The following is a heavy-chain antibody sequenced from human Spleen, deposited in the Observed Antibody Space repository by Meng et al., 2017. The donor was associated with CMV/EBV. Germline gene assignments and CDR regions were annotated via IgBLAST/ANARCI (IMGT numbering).Heavy chain of an antibody. CDR3: ARFYRASPMDV. Sequence: ASVKVSCKASGYTFTSYGISWVRQAPGQGLEWMGWVSGYIGNKNYAQKFQGRVTMTTDTSTSTAYRELRSLRSDDTAVYFCARFYRASPMDVWGQGTTVTVSS. J-gene: IGHJ6*02. V-gene: IGHV1-18*01. D-gene: IGHD2/OR15-2a*01. CDR2: VSGYIGNK. CDR1: GYTFTSYG.